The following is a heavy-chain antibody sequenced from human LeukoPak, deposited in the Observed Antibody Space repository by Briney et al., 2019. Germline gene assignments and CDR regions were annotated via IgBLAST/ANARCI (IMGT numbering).Heavy chain of an antibody. CDR1: GGSISSYY. CDR3: ARHMISYYGAFDI. Sequence: SETLSLTCTVSGGSISSYYWSWIRQPPGKGLEWIGYIYYSGSTNYNPSLKSRVTISVDTSKNQFSLKLSSVTAADTAVYYCARHMISYYGAFDIWGQGTMVTVSS. CDR2: IYYSGST. D-gene: IGHD3-16*01. V-gene: IGHV4-59*08. J-gene: IGHJ3*02.